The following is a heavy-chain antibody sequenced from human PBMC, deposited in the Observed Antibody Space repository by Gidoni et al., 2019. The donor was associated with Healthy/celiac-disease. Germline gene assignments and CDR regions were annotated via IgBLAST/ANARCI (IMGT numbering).Heavy chain of an antibody. CDR3: ARYQEGRFLEWCPHYYYGMDV. J-gene: IGHJ6*02. CDR2: IIPIFGTA. V-gene: IGHV1-69*01. Sequence: QVQLVQSGAEGKKPGSSVKVSCKASGGTFSSYAISWVRQAPGQGLEWMGGIIPIFGTANYAQKFQGRVTITADESTSTAYMELSSLRSEDTAVYYCARYQEGRFLEWCPHYYYGMDVWGQGTTVTVSS. D-gene: IGHD3-3*01. CDR1: GGTFSSYA.